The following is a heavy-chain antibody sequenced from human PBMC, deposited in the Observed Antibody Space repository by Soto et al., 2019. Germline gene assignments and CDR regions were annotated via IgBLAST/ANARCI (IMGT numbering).Heavy chain of an antibody. Sequence: QLQLQESGPGLVKPSETLSLTCTVSGDSISSNNYYWGWLRQPPGKGLEWIGSIYYSGDTYYNPSLKSRVTIAVDTSKNQFSLKLSSVTAADTAVYYCARPTPYSRSWYYGYFQHWGQGTLVTVSS. V-gene: IGHV4-39*01. CDR3: ARPTPYSRSWYYGYFQH. D-gene: IGHD6-13*01. J-gene: IGHJ1*01. CDR2: IYYSGDT. CDR1: GDSISSNNYY.